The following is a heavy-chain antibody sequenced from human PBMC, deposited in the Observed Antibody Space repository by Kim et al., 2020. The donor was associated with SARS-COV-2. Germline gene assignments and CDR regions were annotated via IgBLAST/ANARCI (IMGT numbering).Heavy chain of an antibody. J-gene: IGHJ4*02. D-gene: IGHD2-21*02. CDR1: GGSVSSDSYY. V-gene: IGHV4-61*01. CDR3: ARGGVVVTGRFDY. CDR2: VYYSGST. Sequence: SETLSLTCTVSGGSVSSDSYYWSWIRQPPGKGLEWIGYVYYSGSTNYNPSLKSRVTISVDTSKKQFSLKLSSVTPADAAVYYCARGGVVVTGRFDYWGQGTLVTVSS.